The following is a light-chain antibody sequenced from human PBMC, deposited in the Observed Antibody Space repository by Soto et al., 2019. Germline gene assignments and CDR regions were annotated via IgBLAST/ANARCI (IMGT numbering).Light chain of an antibody. CDR3: QEYNDWPLFT. V-gene: IGKV3-15*01. Sequence: EIVMTQSPATLSVSPGDTAILSCRASQSVSTNLAWYQQKPGQAPRLLIYGASTRATDIPARFTGSGSGTEFTLTISSLQSEDFTVYYCQEYNDWPLFTFGPATRVDFK. J-gene: IGKJ3*01. CDR1: QSVSTN. CDR2: GAS.